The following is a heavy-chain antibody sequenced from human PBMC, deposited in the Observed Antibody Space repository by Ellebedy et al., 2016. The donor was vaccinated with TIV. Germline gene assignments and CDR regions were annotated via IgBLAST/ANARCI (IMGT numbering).Heavy chain of an antibody. V-gene: IGHV3-30-3*01. CDR1: GFTFSTYV. CDR2: ISFDETIK. CDR3: ARDGPSADGYNAFLDV. Sequence: GESLKISXEASGFTFSTYVIHWVRQAPGKGLEWVAVISFDETIKYYADSVKGRFTISRDIYTNTMHMEMDSLRAEDTGLYYCARDGPSADGYNAFLDVWGHGTMVTVSS. J-gene: IGHJ3*01. D-gene: IGHD5-24*01.